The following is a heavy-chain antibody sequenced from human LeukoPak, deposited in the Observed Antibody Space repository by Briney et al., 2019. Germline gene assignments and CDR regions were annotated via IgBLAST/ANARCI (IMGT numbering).Heavy chain of an antibody. D-gene: IGHD4-23*01. V-gene: IGHV3-23*01. J-gene: IGHJ5*02. CDR3: AKSVTADP. CDR1: GFTFSTYA. Sequence: GGSLRLSCAASGFTFSTYALSWARQAPGKGLEWVSAISPGGDRTYYVDSVKGRFAISRDNSKNTLYLQMHSLRAEDTAVYYCAKSVTADPWGQGTLVTVSS. CDR2: ISPGGDRT.